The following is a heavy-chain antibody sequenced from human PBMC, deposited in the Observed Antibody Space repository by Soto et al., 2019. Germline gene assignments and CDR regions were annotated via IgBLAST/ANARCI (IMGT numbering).Heavy chain of an antibody. D-gene: IGHD6-13*01. Sequence: GGSLRLSCAASGFTFSSYAMSWVRQAPGKGLEWVSTISGSGGTTYYADSVKGRFTISRDNSKNTVYLQMNSLRDDDTAVYYCAKEASGAAAKGRSPHFDYWGQGTLVTVSS. CDR2: ISGSGGTT. CDR1: GFTFSSYA. J-gene: IGHJ4*02. CDR3: AKEASGAAAKGRSPHFDY. V-gene: IGHV3-23*01.